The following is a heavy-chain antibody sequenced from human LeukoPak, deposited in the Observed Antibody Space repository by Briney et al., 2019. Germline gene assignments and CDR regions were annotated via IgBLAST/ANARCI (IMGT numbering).Heavy chain of an antibody. V-gene: IGHV1-69*04. D-gene: IGHD1-26*01. J-gene: IGHJ4*02. CDR2: IIPILGIA. Sequence: SVKVSCKASGGTFSSYAISWVRQAPGQGLEWMGRIIPILGIANYAQKFQGRVTITADKSTSTAYMELSSLRSEDTAVYYCARDYMDSGSLFDYWGQGTLVTVSS. CDR1: GGTFSSYA. CDR3: ARDYMDSGSLFDY.